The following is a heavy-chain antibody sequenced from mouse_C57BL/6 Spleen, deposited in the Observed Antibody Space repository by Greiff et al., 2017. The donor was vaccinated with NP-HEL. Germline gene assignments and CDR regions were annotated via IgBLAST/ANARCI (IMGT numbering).Heavy chain of an antibody. CDR2: IWTGGGT. CDR1: GFSLTSYA. V-gene: IGHV2-9-1*01. CDR3: ARNGIYYYGSSYGYFDV. D-gene: IGHD1-1*01. J-gene: IGHJ1*03. Sequence: VKLVESGPGLVAPSQSLSITCTVSGFSLTSYAISWVRQPPGKGLEWLGVIWTGGGTNYNSAPKSRRSISKDNSKSQVFLKMNSLQTEDTARYYCARNGIYYYGSSYGYFDVWGTGTTVTVSS.